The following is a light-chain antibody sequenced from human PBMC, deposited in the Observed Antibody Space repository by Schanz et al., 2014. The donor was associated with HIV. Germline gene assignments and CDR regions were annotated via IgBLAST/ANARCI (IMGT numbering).Light chain of an antibody. CDR3: QSYDNRLSVVV. Sequence: QSALTQPASVSGSPGQSITISCTGTSSDVGGYNYVSWYQQHPGKAPKLMIYEVSKRPSGVPDRFSGSKSGTSASLAITGLQAEDEADYYCQSYDNRLSVVVFGGGTKLTVL. CDR1: SSDVGGYNY. V-gene: IGLV2-14*01. CDR2: EVS. J-gene: IGLJ2*01.